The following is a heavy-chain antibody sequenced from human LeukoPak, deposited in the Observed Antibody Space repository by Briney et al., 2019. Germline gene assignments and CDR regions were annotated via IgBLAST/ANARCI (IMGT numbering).Heavy chain of an antibody. J-gene: IGHJ4*02. Sequence: SVKVSCKASGYTFTSYYMHWVRQAPGQGLEWMGGIIPIFGTANYAQKFQGRVTITANESTSTAYMELSSLRSEDTAVYYCARQRGIYFDYWGQGTLVTVSS. D-gene: IGHD3-3*02. CDR2: IIPIFGTA. CDR3: ARQRGIYFDY. CDR1: GYTFTSYY. V-gene: IGHV1-69*13.